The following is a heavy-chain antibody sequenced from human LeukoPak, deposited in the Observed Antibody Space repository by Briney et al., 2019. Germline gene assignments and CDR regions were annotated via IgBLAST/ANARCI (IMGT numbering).Heavy chain of an antibody. CDR3: ATRPWYGTNGDY. D-gene: IGHD1-1*01. Sequence: GASVKVSCKASGYTFTSYGISWVRQAPGQGLEWMGWISAYNGNTNYAQKFQGRVTMTEDTSTDTAYMELSSLRSEDTAVYYCATRPWYGTNGDYWGQGTLVTVSS. V-gene: IGHV1-18*01. J-gene: IGHJ4*02. CDR2: ISAYNGNT. CDR1: GYTFTSYG.